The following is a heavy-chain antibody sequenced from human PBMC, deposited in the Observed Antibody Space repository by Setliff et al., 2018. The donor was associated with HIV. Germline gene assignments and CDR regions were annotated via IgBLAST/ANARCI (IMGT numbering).Heavy chain of an antibody. V-gene: IGHV4-4*09. Sequence: SETLSLTCTVSGGSISSYCWNWIRQPPGGGLEWIGFIFTSGSTKYNPSLQSRVTMSIDTSKNQFSLKLTSVTAADTAVYYCARRIDNSGSFPDKNWFDAWGRGSLVTVSS. CDR3: ARRIDNSGSFPDKNWFDA. J-gene: IGHJ5*02. CDR2: IFTSGST. D-gene: IGHD3-10*01. CDR1: GGSISSYC.